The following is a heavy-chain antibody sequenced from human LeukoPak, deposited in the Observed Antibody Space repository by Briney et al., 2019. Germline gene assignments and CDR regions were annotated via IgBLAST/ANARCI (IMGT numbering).Heavy chain of an antibody. Sequence: SETLSLTCTVSGDSITSHYWSWIRQAPGKGLEWIGLIYYSGRTKYNPSLQSRVTISLDTSEKKFSLKVTSVTAADTAVYYFTRLLDNDSSGDPDTFDIWGQGTVVTVSS. V-gene: IGHV4-59*08. D-gene: IGHD3-22*01. CDR3: TRLLDNDSSGDPDTFDI. J-gene: IGHJ3*02. CDR1: GDSITSHY. CDR2: IYYSGRT.